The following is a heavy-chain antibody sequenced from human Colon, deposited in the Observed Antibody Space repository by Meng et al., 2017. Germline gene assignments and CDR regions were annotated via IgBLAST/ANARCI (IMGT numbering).Heavy chain of an antibody. CDR2: INPNSGVT. Sequence: QVNLVQSGAEGKITGTPVPVSCEASGYTFTTFFLNRVRQTPDQGFEWLGRINPNSGVTNFAQKFQGRVTMTRDTSISTAYMELASLRSDDTGVYYCARMGAGAAFDFWGQGTLVTVSS. D-gene: IGHD1-26*01. V-gene: IGHV1-2*05. CDR3: ARMGAGAAFDF. J-gene: IGHJ4*02. CDR1: GYTFTTFF.